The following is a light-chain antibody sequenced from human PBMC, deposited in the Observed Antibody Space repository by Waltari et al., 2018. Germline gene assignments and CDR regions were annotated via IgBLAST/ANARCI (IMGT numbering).Light chain of an antibody. CDR2: GGS. Sequence: DIVMTQTPLSLPITPGEPASISCRSSQSLLYSNGNTYLHWYLQKPGQSPQLLIYGGSNRASGVPDRFRGSGSGTDFTLKISKVEAEDVGVYYCVQARAFPFTFGPGTKVDIK. CDR3: VQARAFPFT. V-gene: IGKV2-40*01. CDR1: QSLLYSNGNTY. J-gene: IGKJ3*01.